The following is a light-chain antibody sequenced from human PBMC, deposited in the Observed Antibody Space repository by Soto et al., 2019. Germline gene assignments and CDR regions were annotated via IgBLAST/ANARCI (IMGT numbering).Light chain of an antibody. Sequence: QAVVTQSPSASASLGASVKLTCTLSSGHSSYAIAWHQQQPEKGPRHLMKLNSDGSHSKGDGIPDRFSGSSSGAERYLTISSLQSEDEADYYCQTWGTDIVVLGGGTKHTVL. V-gene: IGLV4-69*01. CDR3: QTWGTDIVV. CDR2: LNSDGSH. J-gene: IGLJ2*01. CDR1: SGHSSYA.